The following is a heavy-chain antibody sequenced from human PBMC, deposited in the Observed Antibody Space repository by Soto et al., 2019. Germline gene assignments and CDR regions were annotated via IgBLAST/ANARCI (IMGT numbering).Heavy chain of an antibody. J-gene: IGHJ5*02. Sequence: GGSLRLSCAGSGFTVTANHMTWVRQAPGRGPEWVSTVYYNGNTYYADSVKGRFTISRDTSNNMVSLQMNSLRAEDTAVYYCATGGDTAKAGSWGQGTLVTVS. CDR3: ATGGDTAKAGS. V-gene: IGHV3-53*01. CDR1: GFTVTANH. D-gene: IGHD5-18*01. CDR2: VYYNGNT.